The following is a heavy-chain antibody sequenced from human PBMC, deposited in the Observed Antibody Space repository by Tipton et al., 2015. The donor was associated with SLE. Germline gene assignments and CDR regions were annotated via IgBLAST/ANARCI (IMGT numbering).Heavy chain of an antibody. Sequence: LRLSCTVSGASISSGSYYWNWIRQPAGKGLEWIGRVYSSGTTNYNSALQSRVTISVDTSKNQFSLKLSTVTAADTAVYYCARDGGSSWTLDAFDTWDQGTMVTVSS. D-gene: IGHD6-13*01. V-gene: IGHV4-61*02. CDR1: GASISSGSYY. CDR3: ARDGGSSWTLDAFDT. J-gene: IGHJ3*02. CDR2: VYSSGTT.